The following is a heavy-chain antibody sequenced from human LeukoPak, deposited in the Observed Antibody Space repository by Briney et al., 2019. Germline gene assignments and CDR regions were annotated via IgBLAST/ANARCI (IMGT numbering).Heavy chain of an antibody. CDR3: SLRIATRHAGFDP. D-gene: IGHD6-6*01. CDR1: GFTFTDST. CDR2: IRSRANSYAT. J-gene: IGHJ5*02. Sequence: PGGSLKLSCVASGFTFTDSTVHWVRQASGKGLELLGFIRSRANSYATGYSASVKGRFTVSRDDSKKTAYLQMNSLRPEDTAVYYCSLRIATRHAGFDPWGQGTLVTVSS. V-gene: IGHV3-73*01.